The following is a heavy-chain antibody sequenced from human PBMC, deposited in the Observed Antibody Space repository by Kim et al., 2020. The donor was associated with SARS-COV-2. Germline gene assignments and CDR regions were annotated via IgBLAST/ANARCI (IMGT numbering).Heavy chain of an antibody. Sequence: STYYADSVKGRFTISRDNSKNTLYLQMNSLRAEDTAVYYCAKGEPGPVDYWGQGTLVTVSS. D-gene: IGHD1-26*01. J-gene: IGHJ4*02. V-gene: IGHV3-23*01. CDR2: ST. CDR3: AKGEPGPVDY.